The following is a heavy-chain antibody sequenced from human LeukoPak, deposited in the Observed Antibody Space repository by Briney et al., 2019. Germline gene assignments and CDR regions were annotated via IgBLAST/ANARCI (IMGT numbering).Heavy chain of an antibody. J-gene: IGHJ4*02. CDR3: AKLVAGTPDY. Sequence: PGGSLRLSCAASGFTSSTYSMNWVRQAPGKGLEWVSHISTSSSTIYYADSVKGRFTISRDDAKNSLYLQMNSLRVEDTAVYYCAKLVAGTPDYWGQGTLVTVSS. CDR2: ISTSSSTI. D-gene: IGHD1-1*01. V-gene: IGHV3-48*01. CDR1: GFTSSTYS.